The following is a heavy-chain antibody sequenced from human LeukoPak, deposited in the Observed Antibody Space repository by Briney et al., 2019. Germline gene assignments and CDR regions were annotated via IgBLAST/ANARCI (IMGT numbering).Heavy chain of an antibody. V-gene: IGHV4-39*07. CDR1: GGSISSSSYY. CDR3: ASRYSSGWSYFDY. J-gene: IGHJ4*02. D-gene: IGHD6-19*01. CDR2: IYYSGST. Sequence: PSETLSLTCTVSGGSISSSSYYWGWIRQPPGKGLEWIGSIYYSGSTYYNPSLKSRVTISVDTSKNQFSLKLSSVTAADTAVYYCASRYSSGWSYFDYWGQGTPVTVSS.